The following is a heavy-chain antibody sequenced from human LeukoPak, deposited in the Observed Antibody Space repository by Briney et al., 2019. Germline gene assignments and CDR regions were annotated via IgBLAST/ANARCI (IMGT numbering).Heavy chain of an antibody. CDR2: IYHSGST. V-gene: IGHV4-38-2*02. CDR3: ARVGYSSSWYFDL. CDR1: GGSISSYY. Sequence: SETLSLTCTVSGGSISSYYWGWIRQPPGKGLEWIGSIYHSGSTYYNPSLKSRVTISVDTSKNQFSLKLSSVTAADTAVYYCARVGYSSSWYFDLWGRGTLVTVSS. J-gene: IGHJ2*01. D-gene: IGHD6-13*01.